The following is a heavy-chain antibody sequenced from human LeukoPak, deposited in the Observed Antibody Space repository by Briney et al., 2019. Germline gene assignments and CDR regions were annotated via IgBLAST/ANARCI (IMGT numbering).Heavy chain of an antibody. J-gene: IGHJ5*02. CDR2: IYYSGST. Sequence: PAETLSLTCTVSGDSIRRDNYYWGWIRQPPGKGLEWFGSIYYSGSTYYNPSLKSRVSISVDPSKSQFSLKLSSVTAADTAVYYCARETHYYDSSGYYSNWFDPWGQGTLVTVSS. CDR1: GDSIRRDNYY. D-gene: IGHD3-22*01. V-gene: IGHV4-39*07. CDR3: ARETHYYDSSGYYSNWFDP.